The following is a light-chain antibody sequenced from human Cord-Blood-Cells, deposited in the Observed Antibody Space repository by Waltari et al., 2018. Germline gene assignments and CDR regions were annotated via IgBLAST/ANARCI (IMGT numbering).Light chain of an antibody. CDR2: AAS. J-gene: IGKJ4*01. CDR3: QQSYSTPLT. V-gene: IGKV1-39*01. CDR1: QSISSY. Sequence: DIQMTQSPSSLSASVGDRVTITCRASQSISSYLNWYQQKPGKAPKLLIYAASSLQSGAPARFSGSGSGTDVTLTISSLQPEDFATYYCQQSYSTPLTFVGGTKVEIK.